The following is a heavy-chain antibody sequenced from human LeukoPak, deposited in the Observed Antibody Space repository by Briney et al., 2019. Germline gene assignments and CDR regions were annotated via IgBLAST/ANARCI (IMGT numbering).Heavy chain of an antibody. V-gene: IGHV3-33*01. D-gene: IGHD6-19*01. CDR3: ARGSGWYVNY. Sequence: GGSLRLSCAASGFTFSNYDMHWVRQAPGKGLEWVAVIWFDGSNKFYADSVKGRFTISRDNAKNTLYLQMNSLRAEDTAVYYCARGSGWYVNYWGQGTLVTVSS. CDR2: IWFDGSNK. CDR1: GFTFSNYD. J-gene: IGHJ4*02.